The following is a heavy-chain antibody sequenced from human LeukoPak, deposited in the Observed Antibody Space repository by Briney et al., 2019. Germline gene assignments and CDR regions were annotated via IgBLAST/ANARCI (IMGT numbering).Heavy chain of an antibody. CDR3: ARDREYDYAP. CDR2: IYYSGST. J-gene: IGHJ4*02. Sequence: LEWIGYIYYSGSTYYNPSLKSRVTISVDTSKNQFSLKLSSVTAADTAVYYCARDREYDYAPWGQGTLVTVSS. V-gene: IGHV4-31*02. D-gene: IGHD3-16*01.